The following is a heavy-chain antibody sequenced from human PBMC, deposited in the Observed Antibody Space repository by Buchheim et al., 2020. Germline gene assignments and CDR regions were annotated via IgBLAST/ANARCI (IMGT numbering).Heavy chain of an antibody. CDR2: IIPILGIA. J-gene: IGHJ6*02. D-gene: IGHD3-22*01. CDR1: GGTFSSYT. V-gene: IGHV1-69*02. Sequence: QVQLVQSGAEVKKPGSSVKVSCKASGGTFSSYTISWVRQAPGQGLEWMGRIIPILGIANYAQKFQGRVTITADKSTSTAYMELSSLRSEDTAVYYCASTPDSSGSHYYYYGMDVWGQGTT. CDR3: ASTPDSSGSHYYYYGMDV.